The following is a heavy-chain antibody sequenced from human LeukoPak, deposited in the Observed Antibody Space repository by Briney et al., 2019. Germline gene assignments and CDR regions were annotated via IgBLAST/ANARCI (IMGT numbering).Heavy chain of an antibody. D-gene: IGHD7-27*01. CDR1: GGSISSSSYY. J-gene: IGHJ4*02. V-gene: IGHV4-39*01. CDR3: ARFHGDVDC. CDR2: IYYSGST. Sequence: PSETLSLTCTVSGGSISSSSYYWGWIRQPPGKGLEWIGSIYYSGSTYYNPSLKSRVTISVDTSKNQFSLKLSSVTAADTAVYYCARFHGDVDCWGQGTLVTVSS.